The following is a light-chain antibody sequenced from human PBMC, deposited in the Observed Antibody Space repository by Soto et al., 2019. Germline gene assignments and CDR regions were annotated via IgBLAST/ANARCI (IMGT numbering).Light chain of an antibody. J-gene: IGLJ1*01. CDR2: RVS. CDR1: SSDVGGYNY. CDR3: SSYTSSSTYV. V-gene: IGLV2-14*01. Sequence: QSALTQPASVSGSPGQSITISCTGTSSDVGGYNYVSWYQQHPGKVPRLMIYRVSDRPSGVSNRFSGSKSGNTASLTISGLQPEDEADYYCSSYTSSSTYVFGTGTKLTVL.